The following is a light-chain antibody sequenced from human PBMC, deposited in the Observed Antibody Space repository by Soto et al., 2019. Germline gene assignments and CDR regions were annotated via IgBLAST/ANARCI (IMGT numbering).Light chain of an antibody. CDR2: GAS. CDR3: QQSYSTPYT. J-gene: IGKJ2*01. CDR1: QSISSY. V-gene: IGKV1-39*01. Sequence: DIQMTQSPSSLSASVGDRVTIACRASQSISSYLNWYHQKPGKAPKLLIYGASSLQSGDPSRFSGSGSGTDFTLTISSLQPEDFATYYCQQSYSTPYTFGQGTKLEIK.